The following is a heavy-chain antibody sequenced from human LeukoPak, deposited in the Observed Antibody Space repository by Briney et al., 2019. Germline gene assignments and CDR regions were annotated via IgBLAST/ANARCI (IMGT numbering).Heavy chain of an antibody. CDR3: ARVTAVTGEMDV. D-gene: IGHD4-17*01. V-gene: IGHV4-30-2*01. CDR1: GGSISSGGYS. CDR2: IYHSGST. Sequence: SETLSLTCAVSGGSISSGGYSWSWIRQPPGKGLEWIGYIYHSGSTYYNPSLKSRVTISVDRSKNQFSLKLSSVTAADTAVYYCARVTAVTGEMDVWGQXTTVTVSS. J-gene: IGHJ6*02.